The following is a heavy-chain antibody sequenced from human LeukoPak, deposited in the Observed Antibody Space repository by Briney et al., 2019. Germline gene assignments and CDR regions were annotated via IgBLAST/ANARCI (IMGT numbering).Heavy chain of an antibody. D-gene: IGHD3-3*01. Sequence: GRSLRLSCAASGFTFDDYAMHWVRQAPGKDLEWVSGISWNSGSIGYADSVKGRFTISRDNAKNSLYLQMNSLRAEDTALYYCALGIFTNFDYWGQGTLVTVSS. CDR1: GFTFDDYA. CDR2: ISWNSGSI. CDR3: ALGIFTNFDY. J-gene: IGHJ4*02. V-gene: IGHV3-9*01.